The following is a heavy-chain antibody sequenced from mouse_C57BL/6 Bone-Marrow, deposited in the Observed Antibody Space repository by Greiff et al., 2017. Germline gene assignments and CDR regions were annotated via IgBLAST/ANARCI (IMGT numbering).Heavy chain of an antibody. V-gene: IGHV3-8*01. CDR3: ASSPLSGTFGAMDY. D-gene: IGHD4-1*01. CDR1: GYSITSDY. CDR2: ISSSGST. Sequence: EVQRVESGPGLAKPSQTLSLTCSATGYSITSDYWNWIRKFPGHKLEYMGYISSSGSTYYNPSLKSRISITRDTTKSHYYLQLNSVTTEDTATDYCASSPLSGTFGAMDYWGQGTSVTVSS. J-gene: IGHJ4*01.